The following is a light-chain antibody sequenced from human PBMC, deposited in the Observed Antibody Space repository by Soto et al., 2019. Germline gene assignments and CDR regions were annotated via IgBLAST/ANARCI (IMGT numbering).Light chain of an antibody. J-gene: IGKJ4*01. Sequence: DMQMTQSPSSLSASVGDRVTITCRASQGLGNYLPWYQQKPGKAPKLLIYSAFSLQSGVPSRFSGSGSGTDFTLTIIGLQTEDVATYYCLTYNGPPLSLGGGTKVEI. CDR2: SAF. CDR1: QGLGNY. V-gene: IGKV1-27*01. CDR3: LTYNGPPLS.